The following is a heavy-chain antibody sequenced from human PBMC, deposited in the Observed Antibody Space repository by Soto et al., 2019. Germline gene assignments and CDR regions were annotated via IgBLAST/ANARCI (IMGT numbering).Heavy chain of an antibody. CDR1: GGSVSGGSYY. J-gene: IGHJ6*02. Sequence: SETLSLTGTVSGGSVSGGSYYWSWIRQPPGKGLEWIGYIYYSGSTNYNPSLKSRVTISVDTSKNQFSLKLSSVTAADTAVYYCASGHGSSWTYYYYGMDVWGQGTTVTVSS. D-gene: IGHD6-13*01. V-gene: IGHV4-61*01. CDR3: ASGHGSSWTYYYYGMDV. CDR2: IYYSGST.